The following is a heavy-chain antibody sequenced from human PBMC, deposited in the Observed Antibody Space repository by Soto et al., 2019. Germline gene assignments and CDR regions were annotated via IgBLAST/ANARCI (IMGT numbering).Heavy chain of an antibody. D-gene: IGHD1-1*01. CDR1: GFTFSSYW. J-gene: IGHJ4*02. Sequence: EVQLVESGGGLVQPGGSLRLSCAASGFTFSSYWMHWVRQAPGKGLVWVSRIYSAGSTTTYADSVKGRFTISRDNAKNTLFLQMNSMTVEEKAIYDCARGNWRWYYFDYWGQGTLVTVSS. V-gene: IGHV3-74*01. CDR3: ARGNWRWYYFDY. CDR2: IYSAGSTT.